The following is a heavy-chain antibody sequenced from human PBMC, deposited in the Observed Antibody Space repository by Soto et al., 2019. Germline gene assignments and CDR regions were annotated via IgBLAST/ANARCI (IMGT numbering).Heavy chain of an antibody. Sequence: PSETLSLTCTVSGGSISSYYWSWIRQPPGKGLEWIGYIYYSGSTNYNPSLKSRVTISVDTSKNQFSLKLSSVTAADTAVYYCARAVYSSSWYYFVYWGQGTFFTVSS. CDR3: ARAVYSSSWYYFVY. J-gene: IGHJ4*02. CDR1: GGSISSYY. CDR2: IYYSGST. V-gene: IGHV4-59*01. D-gene: IGHD6-13*01.